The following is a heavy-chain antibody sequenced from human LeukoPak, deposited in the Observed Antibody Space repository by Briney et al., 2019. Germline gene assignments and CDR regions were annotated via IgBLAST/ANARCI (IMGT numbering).Heavy chain of an antibody. CDR2: IYYSGST. CDR1: GGSISSSSYY. D-gene: IGHD2-21*01. Sequence: SETLSLTCTVSGGSISSSSYYWGWIRQPPGKGLEWIGSIYYSGSTYYNPSLKSRVTISVDTSKNQFSLKLSSVTAADTAVYYCARQSLLWWDSMGSFDYWGQGTLVTVSS. V-gene: IGHV4-39*01. CDR3: ARQSLLWWDSMGSFDY. J-gene: IGHJ4*02.